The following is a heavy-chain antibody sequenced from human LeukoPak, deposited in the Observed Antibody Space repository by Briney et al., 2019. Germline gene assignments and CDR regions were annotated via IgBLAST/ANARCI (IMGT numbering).Heavy chain of an antibody. CDR3: ARGLRYSSSSGEVFVY. V-gene: IGHV1-3*01. CDR2: INAGNGNT. J-gene: IGHJ4*02. CDR1: GYTFTSYA. D-gene: IGHD6-6*01. Sequence: ASVKVSCKASGYTFTSYAMHWVRHAPGQRLEWMGWINAGNGNTKYSQKFQGRVTITRDTSASTAYMELSSLRSEDTAVYYCARGLRYSSSSGEVFVYWGQGTLVTVSS.